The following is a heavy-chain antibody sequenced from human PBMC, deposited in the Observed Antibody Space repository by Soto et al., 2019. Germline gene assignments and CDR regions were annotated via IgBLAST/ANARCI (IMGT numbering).Heavy chain of an antibody. V-gene: IGHV1-46*01. Sequence: ASVKVSCKASGYTFTSYYMHWVRQAPGQGLEWMGIINPSGGSTSYAQKFQGRVTMTRDTSISTAYMELSRLRSDDTAVYYCASYSGYAEQPHYYYYGMDVWGQGTTVTVSS. CDR1: GYTFTSYY. D-gene: IGHD5-12*01. CDR2: INPSGGST. CDR3: ASYSGYAEQPHYYYYGMDV. J-gene: IGHJ6*02.